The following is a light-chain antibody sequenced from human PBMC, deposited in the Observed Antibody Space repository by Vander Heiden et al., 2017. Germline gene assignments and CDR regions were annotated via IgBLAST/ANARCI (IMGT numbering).Light chain of an antibody. CDR1: TSNIGSNI. J-gene: IGLJ2*01. Sequence: QSVLPQPPSASGTPGQRVIYSGSGSTSNIGSNIVTWYQRLPGAAPKLLIYSDNHRPSGVPDRFSGSRSGTSASLAISGLQSEDEADYFCSAWDDNLNGVVFGGGTKLTVL. CDR3: SAWDDNLNGVV. V-gene: IGLV1-44*01. CDR2: SDN.